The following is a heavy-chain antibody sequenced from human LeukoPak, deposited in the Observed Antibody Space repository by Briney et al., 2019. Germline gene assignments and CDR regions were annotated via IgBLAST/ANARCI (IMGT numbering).Heavy chain of an antibody. CDR3: ARGGSDFDY. Sequence: PSETLSLTCTVSAGTISSYYWSWLRQPAGKGLEWIGRIYTSGSTNYNPSLKSRVTISVDKSKNQFSLKLSSVTAADTAVYYCARGGSDFDYWGQGTLVTVSS. D-gene: IGHD3-10*01. CDR1: AGTISSYY. J-gene: IGHJ4*02. CDR2: IYTSGST. V-gene: IGHV4-4*07.